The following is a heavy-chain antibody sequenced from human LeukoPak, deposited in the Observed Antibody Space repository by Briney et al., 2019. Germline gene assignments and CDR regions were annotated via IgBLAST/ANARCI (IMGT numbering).Heavy chain of an antibody. CDR3: ARCRGSYYNWFDP. J-gene: IGHJ5*02. V-gene: IGHV1-8*03. CDR2: MNPNSGNT. D-gene: IGHD1-26*01. CDR1: GYTFTSYD. Sequence: GASVKVSCKASGYTFTSYDINWVRQATGQGLEWMGWMNPNSGNTGYAQKFQGRVTITRNTSISTAYMELSSLRSEDTAVYYCARCRGSYYNWFDPWGQGTLVTVSS.